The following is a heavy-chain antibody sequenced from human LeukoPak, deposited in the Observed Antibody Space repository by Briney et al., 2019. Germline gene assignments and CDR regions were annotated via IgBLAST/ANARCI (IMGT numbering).Heavy chain of an antibody. D-gene: IGHD3-22*01. CDR1: GGPISSGDYY. Sequence: PSQTLSLTCTVSGGPISSGDYYWSWIRQPPGKGLEWIGYIYYSGSTYYNPSLKSRVTISVDTSKNQFSLKLSSVTAADTAVYYCARDAYYYDSSGYSPYFDYWGQGTLVTVSS. CDR2: IYYSGST. V-gene: IGHV4-30-4*08. CDR3: ARDAYYYDSSGYSPYFDY. J-gene: IGHJ4*02.